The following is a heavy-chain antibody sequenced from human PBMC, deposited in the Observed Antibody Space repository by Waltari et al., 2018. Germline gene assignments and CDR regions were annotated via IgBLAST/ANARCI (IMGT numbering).Heavy chain of an antibody. CDR1: GYNCTTYW. Sequence: EVQLVQSGAEVKKPGESLKISCRGSGYNCTTYWIGWVRQMPGEGLEWMAMIYPGDSSSRYRPSFQGQVTISVDKSISTAYLQWSSLKASDTATYYCARRGYSGFEGSWFDSWGRGTLVTVSS. CDR2: IYPGDSSS. D-gene: IGHD5-12*01. V-gene: IGHV5-51*01. CDR3: ARRGYSGFEGSWFDS. J-gene: IGHJ5*01.